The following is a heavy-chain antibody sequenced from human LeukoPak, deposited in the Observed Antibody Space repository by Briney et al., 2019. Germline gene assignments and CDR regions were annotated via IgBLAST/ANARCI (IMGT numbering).Heavy chain of an antibody. CDR2: ISYDGSNK. J-gene: IGHJ6*02. Sequence: GGSLRLSCAASGFTFSSYGTHWVRQAPGKGLEWVAVISYDGSNKYYADSVRGRFTISRDNSKNTLYLQMNSLRAEDTAVYYCAAIFGVVIRYYYGMDVWGQGTTVTVSS. V-gene: IGHV3-30*03. CDR3: AAIFGVVIRYYYGMDV. CDR1: GFTFSSYG. D-gene: IGHD3-3*01.